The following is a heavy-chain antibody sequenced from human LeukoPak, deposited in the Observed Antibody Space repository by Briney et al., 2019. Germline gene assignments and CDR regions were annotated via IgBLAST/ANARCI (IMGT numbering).Heavy chain of an antibody. CDR2: ISPYNADT. D-gene: IGHD4-17*01. J-gene: IGHJ5*02. V-gene: IGHV1-18*01. CDR1: GYTFSDYS. CDR3: ARVTTVTRSPWSWGPKKIGQEVNWFDP. Sequence: ASVKVSCKASGYTFSDYSITWVRQAPGQGLEWMGWISPYNADTNYAQNFQGRVTMTTDRSTRTAYMELRNLSSDDTAVYYCARVTTVTRSPWSWGPKKIGQEVNWFDPWGQGTLITVS.